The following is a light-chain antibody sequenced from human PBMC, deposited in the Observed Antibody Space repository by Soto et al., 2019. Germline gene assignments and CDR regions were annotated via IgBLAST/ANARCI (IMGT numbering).Light chain of an antibody. CDR3: QQRSNWPPEVT. CDR1: LSVRSS. Sequence: EIVLTQSPDTLSLSPGERATLSCRARLSVRSSLAWYQQKPGQAPRLLIYDASNRATGIPARFSGSGSGTDFTLTISSLAPEDFAVYYCQQRSNWPPEVTFGPGTKVDIK. V-gene: IGKV3-11*01. J-gene: IGKJ3*01. CDR2: DAS.